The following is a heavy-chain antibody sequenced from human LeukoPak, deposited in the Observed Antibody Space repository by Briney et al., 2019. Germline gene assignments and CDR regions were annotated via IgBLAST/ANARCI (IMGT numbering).Heavy chain of an antibody. D-gene: IGHD2-2*01. CDR3: ARDPQGRYCSSTSCYYYYYYGMDV. CDR1: GYTFTSYG. Sequence: ASVKVSCKASGYTFTSYGISWVRQAPGQGLEWMGWISAYNGNTNYAQELQGRVTMTTDTSTSTAYMELRSLRSDDTAVYYCARDPQGRYCSSTSCYYYYYYGMDVWGQGTTVTVSS. V-gene: IGHV1-18*01. CDR2: ISAYNGNT. J-gene: IGHJ6*02.